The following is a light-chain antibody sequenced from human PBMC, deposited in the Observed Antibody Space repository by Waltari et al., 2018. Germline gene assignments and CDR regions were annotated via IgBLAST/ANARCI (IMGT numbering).Light chain of an antibody. CDR1: QSVNTW. V-gene: IGKV1-5*03. CDR3: QQYYSYPPT. J-gene: IGKJ4*01. CDR2: RAS. Sequence: IQMTQSPSTLSASAGDRVVITCRASQSVNTWLAWYQQRPGKAPNLLIYRASSLQSGVPSRFSGRGSGTEFTLTINSLQPDDFATYYCQQYYSYPPTFGGGTKVEIK.